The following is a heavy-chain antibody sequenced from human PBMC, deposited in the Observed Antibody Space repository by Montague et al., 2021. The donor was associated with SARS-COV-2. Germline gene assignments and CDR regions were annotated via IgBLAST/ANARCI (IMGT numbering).Heavy chain of an antibody. V-gene: IGHV3-21*01. J-gene: IGHJ4*02. D-gene: IGHD6-6*01. CDR3: SRDSGEQLVRD. CDR1: GFTFSTSS. Sequence: SLRPSCAASGFTFSTSSMNWVRQTPGKRPEWVSAISSGSAYIYYSDSVKGRFTISRDDAENSLYLQMTSLRVEDTAVYYCSRDSGEQLVRDWGQGTLVTVST. CDR2: ISSGSAYI.